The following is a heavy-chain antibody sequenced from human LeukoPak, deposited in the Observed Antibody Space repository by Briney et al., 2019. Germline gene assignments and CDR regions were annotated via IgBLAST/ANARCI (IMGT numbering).Heavy chain of an antibody. CDR1: GFTFSSYW. J-gene: IGHJ4*02. Sequence: GGSLRLSCAASGFTFSSYWMHWVRQAPGKGLEWVSVLYTGGNIYYADFVKGRFTISRDNSNNMVFLQMNSLTAEDTALYYCAGGQMFTSGGFDNWGQGALVTVSS. D-gene: IGHD6-19*01. CDR3: AGGQMFTSGGFDN. V-gene: IGHV3-53*01. CDR2: LYTGGNI.